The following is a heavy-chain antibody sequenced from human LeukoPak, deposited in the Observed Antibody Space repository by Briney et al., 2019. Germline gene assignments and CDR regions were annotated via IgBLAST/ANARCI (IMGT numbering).Heavy chain of an antibody. CDR2: IYSGGST. J-gene: IGHJ4*02. V-gene: IGHV3-53*01. CDR1: GFTVSSNY. CDR3: ATVVGYYYDSSGYFDY. D-gene: IGHD3-22*01. Sequence: PGGSLGLSCAASGFTVSSNYMSWVRQAPGQGLEWVSVIYSGGSTYYADSVKGRFTISRDNSKNTLYLQMNSLRAEDTAVYYCATVVGYYYDSSGYFDYWGQGTLVTVSS.